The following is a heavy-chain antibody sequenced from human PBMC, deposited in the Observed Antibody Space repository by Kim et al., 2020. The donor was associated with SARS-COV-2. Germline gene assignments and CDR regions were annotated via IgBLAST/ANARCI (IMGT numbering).Heavy chain of an antibody. CDR1: GITVSNNY. CDR2: LYRGGRA. V-gene: IGHV3-53*01. Sequence: GGSLRLSCSASGITVSNNYLNWVRQAPGKGLEWVSVLYRGGRADYADSVKGRFTMSSDTSKNTVYLQMNSLIVADTAVYYCTRSHAVAGTGNWFDPWGQG. CDR3: TRSHAVAGTGNWFDP. D-gene: IGHD6-19*01. J-gene: IGHJ5*02.